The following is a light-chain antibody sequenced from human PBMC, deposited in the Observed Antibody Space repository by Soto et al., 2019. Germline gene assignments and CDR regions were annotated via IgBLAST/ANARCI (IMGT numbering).Light chain of an antibody. Sequence: SYELTQPHSVSVATAQMARITCGGNNIGSKVVNWCQQKPGQDPVLVIYSDTNRPSGIPERFSGSNPGKTAPLIITRIEAGDEGDYNCQVWDSSSDHVVFGGGTKLTVL. CDR1: NIGSKV. CDR2: SDT. V-gene: IGLV3-12*02. CDR3: QVWDSSSDHVV. J-gene: IGLJ2*01.